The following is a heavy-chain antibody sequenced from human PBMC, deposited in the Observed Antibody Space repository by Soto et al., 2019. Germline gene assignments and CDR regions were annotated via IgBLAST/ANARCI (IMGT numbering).Heavy chain of an antibody. J-gene: IGHJ4*02. Sequence: QVQLQESGPGLVKPSQTLSLTCTVSGGSISSGDYYWSWIRQPPGKGLEWIGYIYYSGSTYYNPSLKSRVTISVDTSKNQFSLKLSSVTAADTAVYYCAREPLRYFDLYYFDYWGQGTLVTVSS. D-gene: IGHD3-9*01. V-gene: IGHV4-30-4*01. CDR2: IYYSGST. CDR1: GGSISSGDYY. CDR3: AREPLRYFDLYYFDY.